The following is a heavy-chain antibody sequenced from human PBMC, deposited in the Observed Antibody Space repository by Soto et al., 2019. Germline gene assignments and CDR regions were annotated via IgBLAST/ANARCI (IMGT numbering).Heavy chain of an antibody. CDR3: ARAVAAAGYYYYYYDYRDV. J-gene: IGHJ6*03. Sequence: QVQLVESGGGLVKPGGSLRLSCAASGFTFSDYYMSWIRQAPGKGLEWVSYISSSGSTIYYADSVKGRFTISRDNAKNSPYLQMNTLRAEDMAVYYCARAVAAAGYYYYYYDYRDVWGKGTTATVSS. CDR1: GFTFSDYY. CDR2: ISSSGSTI. D-gene: IGHD6-13*01. V-gene: IGHV3-11*01.